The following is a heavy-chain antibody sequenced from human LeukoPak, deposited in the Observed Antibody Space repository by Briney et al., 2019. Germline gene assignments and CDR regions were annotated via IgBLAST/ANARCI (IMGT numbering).Heavy chain of an antibody. J-gene: IGHJ4*02. Sequence: PSETLSLTCTVSGGSISSSSYYWGWIRQPPGKGLEWIGSIYYSGSTYYNPSLKGRVTIPVDTSKNQFSLKLSSVTAADTAVYYCARGRYGYSSGWYVNWGQGTLVTVSS. V-gene: IGHV4-39*07. CDR1: GGSISSSSYY. CDR3: ARGRYGYSSGWYVN. CDR2: IYYSGST. D-gene: IGHD6-19*01.